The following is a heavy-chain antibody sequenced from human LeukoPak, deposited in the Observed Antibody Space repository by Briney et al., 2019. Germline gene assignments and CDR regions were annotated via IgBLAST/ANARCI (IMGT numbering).Heavy chain of an antibody. J-gene: IGHJ4*02. Sequence: GKGLEWVSAISCSGGSTYYADSVKGRFTISRDNSKNTLYLQMNSLRAEDTAVYYCANRHYWGQGTLVTVSS. V-gene: IGHV3-23*01. CDR2: ISCSGGST. CDR3: ANRHY.